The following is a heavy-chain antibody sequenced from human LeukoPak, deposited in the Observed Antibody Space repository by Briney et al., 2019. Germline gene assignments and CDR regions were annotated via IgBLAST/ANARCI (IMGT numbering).Heavy chain of an antibody. J-gene: IGHJ4*02. CDR3: ARGDTAMVLDY. CDR2: IIPIFGTA. V-gene: IGHV1-69*06. CDR1: GGTFSSYA. Sequence: SVKVSCKASGGTFSSYAISWVRQAPGQGLEWMGGIIPIFGTANYAQKFQGSATITADKSTSTAYMELSSLRSEDTAVYYCARGDTAMVLDYWGQGTLVTVSS. D-gene: IGHD5-18*01.